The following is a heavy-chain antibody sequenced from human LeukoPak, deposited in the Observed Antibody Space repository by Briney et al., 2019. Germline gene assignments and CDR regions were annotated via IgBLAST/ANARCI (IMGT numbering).Heavy chain of an antibody. J-gene: IGHJ4*02. CDR1: GDSFSSVTDY. Sequence: SETLSLTCTVSGDSFSSVTDYWAWIRQPPGKGLEWIASGDYSGGTYYNPSLESRVAISADMSKNQFSLKLSSVTAADTAVYYCARDQATRGDYYGSGSPAFFDYWGQGSLVTVSS. CDR3: ARDQATRGDYYGSGSPAFFDY. D-gene: IGHD3-10*01. CDR2: GDYSGGT. V-gene: IGHV4-39*07.